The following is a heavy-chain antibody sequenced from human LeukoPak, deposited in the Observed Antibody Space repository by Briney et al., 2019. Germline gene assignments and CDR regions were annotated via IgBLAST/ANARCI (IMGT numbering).Heavy chain of an antibody. D-gene: IGHD3-10*01. CDR2: IYHNGRT. Sequence: SETLSLTCAVSGGSITSSHWWSWVRRSPGKGLECIGEIYHNGRTNYNPSLKGRVTMSVDKSKNQFSLKLSSVTAADTAVYYCARDRPYYYGSGSPKYYYGMDVWGKGTTVTVSS. CDR3: ARDRPYYYGSGSPKYYYGMDV. J-gene: IGHJ6*04. CDR1: GGSITSSHW. V-gene: IGHV4-4*02.